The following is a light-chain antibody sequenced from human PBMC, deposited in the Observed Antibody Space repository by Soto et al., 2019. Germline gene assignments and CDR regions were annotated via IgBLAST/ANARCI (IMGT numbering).Light chain of an antibody. CDR1: SSDVGGYNY. V-gene: IGLV2-23*02. J-gene: IGLJ1*01. CDR2: EVS. CDR3: CSYAGSSTYV. Sequence: QSVLTQPAPVSGPPGQSITISCTGTSSDVGGYNYVSWYQQQSGKAPKLIIHEVSNRPSGASNRFSGSKSGNTASLTISGLQAEDEADYYCCSYAGSSTYVFGTGTKGTVL.